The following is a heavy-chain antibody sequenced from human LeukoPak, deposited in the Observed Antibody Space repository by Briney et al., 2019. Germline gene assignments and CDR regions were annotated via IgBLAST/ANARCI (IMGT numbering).Heavy chain of an antibody. CDR2: ISGSGGST. CDR3: AKEGSGSQIPNWFDP. CDR1: GSTFSSYA. D-gene: IGHD1-26*01. Sequence: GGSLRLSCAASGSTFSSYAMSWVRQAPGKGLEWVSAISGSGGSTYYADSVKGRFTIFRDNSKNTLYLQMNSLRAEDTAVYYCAKEGSGSQIPNWFDPWGQGTLVTVSS. J-gene: IGHJ5*02. V-gene: IGHV3-23*01.